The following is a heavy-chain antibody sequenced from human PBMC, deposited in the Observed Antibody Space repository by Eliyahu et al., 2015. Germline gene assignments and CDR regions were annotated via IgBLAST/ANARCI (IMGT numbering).Heavy chain of an antibody. CDR2: IXHSGRT. D-gene: IGHD1-1*01. J-gene: IGHJ4*02. CDR1: GGSFNNXX. CDR3: AREGKLSGKFDN. V-gene: IGHV4-34*01. Sequence: QVQLQQWGAGLLKPSETLSLTCAVYGGSFNNXXWNWIRQPPGQXLEWIGDIXHSGRTKYNPSLEGRVTISVDTSKNQFXLHLRSVTAADTAVYYCAREGKLSGKFDNWGQGTLVTVSS.